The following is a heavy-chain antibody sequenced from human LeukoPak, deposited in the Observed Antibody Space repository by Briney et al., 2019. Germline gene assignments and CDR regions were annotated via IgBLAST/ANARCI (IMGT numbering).Heavy chain of an antibody. D-gene: IGHD6-19*01. CDR1: GFTFSDYY. V-gene: IGHV3-11*04. CDR2: ISSSGSTI. Sequence: GGSLRLSCAASGFTFSDYYMSWIRQAPGKGLEWVSYISSSGSTIYYADSVKGRFTISRDNAKNSLYLQMNSLRAEDTAVYYCARDSSEYSGGWYGWIVGYYYYYMDVWGKGTTVTISS. CDR3: ARDSSEYSGGWYGWIVGYYYYYMDV. J-gene: IGHJ6*03.